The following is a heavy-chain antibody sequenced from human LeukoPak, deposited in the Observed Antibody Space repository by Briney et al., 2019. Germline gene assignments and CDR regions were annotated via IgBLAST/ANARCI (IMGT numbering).Heavy chain of an antibody. Sequence: GGSLRLSCAASGFTFSSYAMSWVRQAPGQGLEWVSAISGSGGSTYYADSVKGRFTISRDNSKNTLYLRMNSLRAEDTAVYYGGRGGDYYYGMDVWGQGTTVTVSS. CDR3: GRGGDYYYGMDV. CDR1: GFTFSSYA. V-gene: IGHV3-23*01. J-gene: IGHJ6*02. CDR2: ISGSGGST. D-gene: IGHD3-16*01.